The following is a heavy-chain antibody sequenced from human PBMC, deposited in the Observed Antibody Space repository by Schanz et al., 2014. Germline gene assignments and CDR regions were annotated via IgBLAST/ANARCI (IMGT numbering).Heavy chain of an antibody. J-gene: IGHJ4*02. CDR3: ARGYGDSPTDF. CDR2: IIPILGIA. Sequence: QVHLVQSGAEVKKPGSSMKVSCKASGGTFSTYPINWLRQAPGQGLEWMGRIIPILGIANYAQKCQGRVTITADRSTSTAYMELSSLRSEDTAVYYCARGYGDSPTDFWGQGTLVTVSS. CDR1: GGTFSTYP. D-gene: IGHD4-17*01. V-gene: IGHV1-69*09.